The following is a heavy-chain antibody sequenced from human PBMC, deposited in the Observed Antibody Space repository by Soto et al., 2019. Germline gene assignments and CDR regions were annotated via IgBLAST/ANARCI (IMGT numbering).Heavy chain of an antibody. CDR2: INAGNGNT. D-gene: IGHD2-8*01. Sequence: GASVKVSCKASGYTFTTYAMHWVRQAPGERFEWMGWINAGNGNTKYSQKLQGRVTFTRDTSASTAYMELSSLRSEDTAVYYCAREFKTTSMKETRDAFDIWGQGTLVTVSS. CDR1: GYTFTTYA. CDR3: AREFKTTSMKETRDAFDI. V-gene: IGHV1-3*01. J-gene: IGHJ3*02.